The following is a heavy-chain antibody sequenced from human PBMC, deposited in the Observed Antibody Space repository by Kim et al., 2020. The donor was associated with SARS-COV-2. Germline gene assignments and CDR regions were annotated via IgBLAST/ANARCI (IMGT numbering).Heavy chain of an antibody. CDR1: GGSFSSYS. D-gene: IGHD2-8*02. CDR2: TIPMFGTA. Sequence: SVKVSCKASGGSFSSYSFSWVRQAPGLGLEWMGATIPMFGTAKYAQKFQGTVTITADEATNTVFLELSSLTSDGTAVYFCARDPAFVISTGCFFDLWGQGTLVIVSS. CDR3: ARDPAFVISTGCFFDL. J-gene: IGHJ5*02. V-gene: IGHV1-69*13.